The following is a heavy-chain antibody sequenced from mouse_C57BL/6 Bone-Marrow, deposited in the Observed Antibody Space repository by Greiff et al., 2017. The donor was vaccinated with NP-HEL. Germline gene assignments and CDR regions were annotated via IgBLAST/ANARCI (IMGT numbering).Heavy chain of an antibody. CDR3: VRDLWDYDPYLAY. J-gene: IGHJ2*01. CDR1: GFTFNTYA. V-gene: IGHV10-3*01. D-gene: IGHD2-4*01. CDR2: IRSKSSKYAT. Sequence: EVQGVESGGGLVQPKGSLKLSCAASGFTFNTYAMHWVRQAPGKGLEWVARIRSKSSKYATSYADSVQNSINISRDGSKSRLYLQMNNLKTEDTAMYYCVRDLWDYDPYLAYWGQGTTLTVSS.